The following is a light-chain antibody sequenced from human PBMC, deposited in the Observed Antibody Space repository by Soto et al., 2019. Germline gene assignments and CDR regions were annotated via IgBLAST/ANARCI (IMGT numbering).Light chain of an antibody. CDR2: DVS. V-gene: IGLV2-11*01. Sequence: QAVVTQPRSVSGSPGQSVTISCTGTSSDVGGYNYVSWYQQHPGKVPKLMIYDVSKRPSGVPDRFSGSKSGNTASLTISGLQAEDEADYYCSSYTTNDTPVVFGGGTKLTVL. CDR3: SSYTTNDTPVV. J-gene: IGLJ2*01. CDR1: SSDVGGYNY.